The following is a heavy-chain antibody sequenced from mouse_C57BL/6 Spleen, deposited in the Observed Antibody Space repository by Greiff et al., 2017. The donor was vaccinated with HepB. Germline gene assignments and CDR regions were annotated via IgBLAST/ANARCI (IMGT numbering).Heavy chain of an antibody. J-gene: IGHJ4*01. D-gene: IGHD4-1*01. Sequence: VKLQESGPELVKPGASVKISCKASGYAFSSSWMNWVKQRPGKGLEWIGRIYPGDGDTNYNGKFKGKATLTADKSSSTAYMQLSSLTSEDSAVYFCARGAGTAMDYWGQGTSVTVSS. V-gene: IGHV1-82*01. CDR2: IYPGDGDT. CDR3: ARGAGTAMDY. CDR1: GYAFSSSW.